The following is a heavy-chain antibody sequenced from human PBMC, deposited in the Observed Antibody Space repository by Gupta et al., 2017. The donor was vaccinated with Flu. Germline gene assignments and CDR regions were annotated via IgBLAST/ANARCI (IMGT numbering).Heavy chain of an antibody. CDR2: INCSGENI. V-gene: IGHV3-23*01. J-gene: IGHJ6*02. CDR3: ARDSPVDQNYYYYYGMDV. Sequence: MSWVRQAPGKGLEWVSTINCSGENIYHARTVKGRFIISRDNSKNTLYLQMNTRRAEDTDVHCCARDSPVDQNYYYYYGMDVWVQGTTVTVSS.